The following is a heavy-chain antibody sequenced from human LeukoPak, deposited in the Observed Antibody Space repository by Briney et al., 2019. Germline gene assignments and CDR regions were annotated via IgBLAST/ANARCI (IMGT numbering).Heavy chain of an antibody. J-gene: IGHJ4*02. CDR3: ARNWALDY. V-gene: IGHV3-21*01. CDR2: ISSSSIYI. CDR1: GFTLSSYS. Sequence: GGSLRLSCAASGFTLSSYSMNWVRQAPGKGLEWVSSISSSSIYIYYADSVKGRFTISRDNAKTSLYLQIDSLRADDTAVYYCARNWALDYWGQGTLVTVSS. D-gene: IGHD3-16*01.